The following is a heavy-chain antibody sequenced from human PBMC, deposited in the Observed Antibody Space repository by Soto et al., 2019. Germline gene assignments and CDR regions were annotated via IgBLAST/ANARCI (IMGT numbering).Heavy chain of an antibody. Sequence: SETLSLTCAIYGGSFSGFYWSWIRQPPGKGLEWMGEINDSGTTNYNPSLKSRVTISADTSKTHFSLRLTSVTAADTAVYYCARETSQNVYSHYGMDVWGQGTTVTVSS. CDR2: INDSGTT. J-gene: IGHJ6*02. CDR3: ARETSQNVYSHYGMDV. CDR1: GGSFSGFY. V-gene: IGHV4-34*01.